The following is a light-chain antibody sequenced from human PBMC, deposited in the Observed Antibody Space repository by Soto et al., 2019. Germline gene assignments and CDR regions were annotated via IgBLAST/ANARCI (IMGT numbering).Light chain of an antibody. CDR2: DAS. Sequence: DIRMTQSPPTLSASVGDRVTITCRASQSISTWLAWFQQKPGKAPRLLIFDASSLDSGVPSRFSGSGSGTEFTLTISSLQPDDSASYYCQQYNTNSNTFGQGTKLEIK. J-gene: IGKJ2*01. CDR1: QSISTW. CDR3: QQYNTNSNT. V-gene: IGKV1-5*01.